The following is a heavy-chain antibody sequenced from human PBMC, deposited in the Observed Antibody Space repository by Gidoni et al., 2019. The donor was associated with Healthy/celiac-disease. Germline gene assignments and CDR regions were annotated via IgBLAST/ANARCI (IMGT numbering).Heavy chain of an antibody. Sequence: QVQLVESGGGVVQPGRSLRLSCAASGFTFSSYGMHWVRQAPGKGLEWVAVISYDGSNKYYADSVKGRFTISRDNSKNTLYLQMNSLRAEDTAVYYCAKEGDYGIDYWGQGTLVTVSS. J-gene: IGHJ4*02. CDR2: ISYDGSNK. CDR3: AKEGDYGIDY. D-gene: IGHD4-17*01. CDR1: GFTFSSYG. V-gene: IGHV3-30*18.